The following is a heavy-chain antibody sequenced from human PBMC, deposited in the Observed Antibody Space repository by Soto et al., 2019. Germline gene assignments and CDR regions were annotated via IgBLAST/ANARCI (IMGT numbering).Heavy chain of an antibody. V-gene: IGHV1-69*13. CDR3: ARASGYVSGWYHDY. J-gene: IGHJ4*02. CDR2: LIPILGTT. D-gene: IGHD6-19*01. CDR1: GGTFSSDA. Sequence: SVKVSCKVSGGTFSSDAVSWARQAPGQGLEWMGGLIPILGTTHYAQKFQGRVTITADESTNTAYMELSSLRSDDTAVYYCARASGYVSGWYHDYWGQGTRVTVSS.